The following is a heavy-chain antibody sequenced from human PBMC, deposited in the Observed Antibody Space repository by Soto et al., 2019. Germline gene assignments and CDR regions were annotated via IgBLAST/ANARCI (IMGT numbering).Heavy chain of an antibody. CDR2: IYYSGGT. CDR3: ARDRRFLEYDAFDI. Sequence: QVQLQESGPGLVKPSETLSLTCTVSGGSISSYYWSWIRQPPGTGLEWIGYIYYSGGTNYNPSLKSRVTISVDTSKNQFSLKLSSVTAADTAVYYCARDRRFLEYDAFDIWGQGTMVTFSS. V-gene: IGHV4-59*01. CDR1: GGSISSYY. J-gene: IGHJ3*02. D-gene: IGHD3-3*01.